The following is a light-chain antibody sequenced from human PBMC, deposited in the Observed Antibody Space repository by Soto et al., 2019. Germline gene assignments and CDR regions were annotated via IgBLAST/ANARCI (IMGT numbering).Light chain of an antibody. V-gene: IGKV3-20*01. CDR1: QSITSGF. Sequence: EIVLTQSPGTLSLSPGERATLSCRASQSITSGFLAWFQHKPGQAPRLLIYGASSRATGIPDRFIGSGSGTAFTLTSSRLEPEDFAVDYCQQYVNSPPFTFGPGTKVDVK. J-gene: IGKJ3*01. CDR3: QQYVNSPPFT. CDR2: GAS.